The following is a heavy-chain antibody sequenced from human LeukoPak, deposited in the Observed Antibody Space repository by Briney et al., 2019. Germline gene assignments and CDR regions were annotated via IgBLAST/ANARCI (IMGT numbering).Heavy chain of an antibody. D-gene: IGHD2-2*01. V-gene: IGHV4-59*08. J-gene: IGHJ5*02. Sequence: SETLSLTCTVSGGSISSYYWSWIRQPPGKGLEWIGYIYYSGNTNYNPSLKSRVTISVDMSKNQFSLKLSSVTAADTAVYYCVRPRACTSTSCYAFDTWGQGTLVTVSS. CDR3: VRPRACTSTSCYAFDT. CDR1: GGSISSYY. CDR2: IYYSGNT.